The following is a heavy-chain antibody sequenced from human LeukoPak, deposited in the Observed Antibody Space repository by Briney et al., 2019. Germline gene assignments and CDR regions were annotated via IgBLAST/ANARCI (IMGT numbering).Heavy chain of an antibody. D-gene: IGHD4-11*01. CDR2: IYHSEST. V-gene: IGHV4-59*08. CDR1: GGSISSYY. CDR3: ARGDYNGNWFDP. Sequence: PSETLSLTCTVSGGSISSYYWSWIRQPPGKGLEWIGTIYHSESTYYNPSLKSRVTISVDTSKNQFSLKLSSVTAADTAVYYCARGDYNGNWFDPWGQGTLVTVSS. J-gene: IGHJ5*02.